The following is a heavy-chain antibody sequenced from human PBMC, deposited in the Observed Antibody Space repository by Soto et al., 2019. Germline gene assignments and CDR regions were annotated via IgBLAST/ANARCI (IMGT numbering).Heavy chain of an antibody. Sequence: QVQLVESGGGVVQPGRSLRLSCEASGFTFRDYAMHWVRQAPGKGLEWVAAIPSDGSAQHYADSVKGPFSISRDNSKNTLSLKMNSLRPEDAALYYCASAVAGQVRRAWTWLASWGQGTLVTVSS. J-gene: IGHJ4*02. CDR2: IPSDGSAQ. D-gene: IGHD1-1*01. CDR1: GFTFRDYA. CDR3: ASAVAGQVRRAWTWLAS. V-gene: IGHV3-30-3*01.